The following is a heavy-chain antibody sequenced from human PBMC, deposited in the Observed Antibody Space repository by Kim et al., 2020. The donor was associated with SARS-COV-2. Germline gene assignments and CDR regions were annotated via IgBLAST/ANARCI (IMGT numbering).Heavy chain of an antibody. J-gene: IGHJ4*01. CDR2: ITGSASYI. Sequence: GGSLRLSCAASQFSFNNYAMTWVRQAAGRGPEWVSTITGSASYIYYRDSVRGRLTLSRDNSKSTLLLQMDSLRAEETAVYYWEKNPKSFSPYYFD. CDR1: QFSFNNYA. CDR3: EKNPKSFSPYYFD. V-gene: IGHV3-23*01. D-gene: IGHD1-26*01.